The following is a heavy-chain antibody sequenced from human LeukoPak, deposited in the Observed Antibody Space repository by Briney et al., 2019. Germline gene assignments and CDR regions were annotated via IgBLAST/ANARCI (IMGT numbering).Heavy chain of an antibody. V-gene: IGHV4-39*01. J-gene: IGHJ3*02. CDR1: GGSISSSSYY. D-gene: IGHD1-26*01. CDR2: IYYSGST. CDR3: ARRGRSGSYLIDAFDI. Sequence: SETLSLTCTVSGGSISSSSYYWGWIRQPPGKGLEWIGSIYYSGSTYYNPSLKSRVTISVDTSKNQFSLKLSSVTAADTAVYYCARRGRSGSYLIDAFDIWGQGTMVTVSS.